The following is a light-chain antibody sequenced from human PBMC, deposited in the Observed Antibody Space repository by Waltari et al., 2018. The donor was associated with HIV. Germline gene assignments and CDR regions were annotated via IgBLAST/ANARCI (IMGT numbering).Light chain of an antibody. CDR1: RSTCGDNS. CDR3: ATWDDSLSGVL. J-gene: IGLJ2*01. V-gene: IGLV1-47*01. CDR2: ENN. Sequence: LLPPPPSASGTLGKKISVSCYSSRSTCGDNSMYWYQQFPGMAPQNVMHENNRRPSGVPDRFSGSKSGTSASLAISGLRSEDEAHYCCATWDDSLSGVLFGGGTKLTVL.